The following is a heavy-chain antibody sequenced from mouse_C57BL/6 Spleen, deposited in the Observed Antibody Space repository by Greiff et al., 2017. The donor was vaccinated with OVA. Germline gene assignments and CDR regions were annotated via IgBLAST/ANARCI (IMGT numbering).Heavy chain of an antibody. Sequence: QVQLQQSGAELMKPGASGKLSCKATGYTFPGYWVEWVKQRPGHGLEGIGEIFPGSGCTNYNEKFKGKATFTADTSSNTAYMQLSSLTTEDSAIYYCARERYGSYYFDYWGQGTTLTVSS. J-gene: IGHJ2*01. CDR2: IFPGSGCT. V-gene: IGHV1-9*01. CDR1: GYTFPGYW. D-gene: IGHD2-10*02. CDR3: ARERYGSYYFDY.